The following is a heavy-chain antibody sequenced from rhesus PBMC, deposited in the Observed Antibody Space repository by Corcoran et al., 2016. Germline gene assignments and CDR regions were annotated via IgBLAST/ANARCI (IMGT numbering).Heavy chain of an antibody. J-gene: IGHJ4*01. CDR3: ARETRQWVQLGYFDY. CDR2: INRRSGNT. CDR1: GGSISGGYYS. D-gene: IGHD5-24*01. V-gene: IGHV4S12*01. Sequence: QVKLQESGPGLVKPLETLSSTCAVPGGSISGGYYSASGIPLPPGKGLEWIGGINRRSGNTYYNPSLKSRVTISKDTSKTHFSLKLGSVTAADTAVYYCARETRQWVQLGYFDYWGQGVLVTVSS.